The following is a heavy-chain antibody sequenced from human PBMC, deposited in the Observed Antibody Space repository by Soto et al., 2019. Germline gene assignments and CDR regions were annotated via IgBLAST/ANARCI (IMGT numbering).Heavy chain of an antibody. J-gene: IGHJ5*02. V-gene: IGHV1-69*01. D-gene: IGHD1-1*01. CDR2: IIPMTGTP. CDR1: GGIFSSFS. Sequence: QVQLVQSGAEVKTPGSSVEVSCKASGGIFSSFSITWVRQVPGHGLEWMGGIIPMTGTPNYAEKFQGRLTLSADASTRTAYLVRSSLKSEDTAVNYCARGQRLPGATSWLDPWCQGTVVIVSS. CDR3: ARGQRLPGATSWLDP.